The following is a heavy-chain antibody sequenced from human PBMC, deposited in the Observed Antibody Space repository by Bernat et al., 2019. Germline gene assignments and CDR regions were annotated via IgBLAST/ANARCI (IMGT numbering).Heavy chain of an antibody. D-gene: IGHD2-21*01. CDR1: GFTFSSYW. Sequence: EVQLVESGGGLVQPGGSLRLSCAASGFTFSSYWMSWVRQAPGKGLEGVANIKQDGREKNYGDTWRGRFNISRDNAKNSLYLQMNSLRAEYTAVDYCASGVVVIDAFDIGGQGKLVTFFS. CDR2: IKQDGREK. J-gene: IGHJ3*02. V-gene: IGHV3-7*01. CDR3: ASGVVVIDAFDI.